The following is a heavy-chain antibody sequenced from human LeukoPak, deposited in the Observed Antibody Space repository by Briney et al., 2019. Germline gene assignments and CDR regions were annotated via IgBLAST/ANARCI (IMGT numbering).Heavy chain of an antibody. Sequence: GGSLRLSCAASGFTFSGYWMSWVRQAPGKGLEWVANIKRDGSEKYYVDSVKGRFTISRDNAKNSLYLQMNSLRAEDTAVYYCAREKSYGDSFDYWGQGTLVTVSS. J-gene: IGHJ4*02. CDR3: AREKSYGDSFDY. V-gene: IGHV3-7*01. CDR2: IKRDGSEK. CDR1: GFTFSGYW. D-gene: IGHD4-17*01.